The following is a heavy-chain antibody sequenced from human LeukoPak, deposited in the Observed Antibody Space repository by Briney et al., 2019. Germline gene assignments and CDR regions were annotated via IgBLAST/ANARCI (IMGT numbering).Heavy chain of an antibody. Sequence: GGSLRLSCAASGFTFSDSAIHWVRQATGKGLEWFGRIRSNAVAYATTYAASLKGRFTISRDDSRNRAYLQMSSLRSEDAAVYYCTREYSSGWPFDFWGQGTLVTVSS. CDR2: IRSNAVAYAT. V-gene: IGHV3-73*01. D-gene: IGHD6-19*01. CDR3: TREYSSGWPFDF. CDR1: GFTFSDSA. J-gene: IGHJ4*02.